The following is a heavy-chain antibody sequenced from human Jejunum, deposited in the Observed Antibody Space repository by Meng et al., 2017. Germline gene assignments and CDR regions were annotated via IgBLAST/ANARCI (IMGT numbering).Heavy chain of an antibody. CDR2: ASS. Sequence: VKLVESGPGLVMPWATLSLFCYVSGVSVSSAGYQWRWIRQPPGQGLEWIGYASSNYNPSIKSRVTISVDTSKNQFSLRLTSVTAADTAVYYCARDHMGSLDYWGQGILVTVSS. V-gene: IGHV4-61*08. D-gene: IGHD1-26*01. J-gene: IGHJ4*02. CDR1: GVSVSSAGYQ. CDR3: ARDHMGSLDY.